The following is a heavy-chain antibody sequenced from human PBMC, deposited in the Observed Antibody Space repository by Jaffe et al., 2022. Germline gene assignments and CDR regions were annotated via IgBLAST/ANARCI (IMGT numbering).Heavy chain of an antibody. CDR1: GGTFSSYA. CDR3: ARDTPDHRVYYYDSSGYYYNYYYYMDV. D-gene: IGHD3-22*01. CDR2: IIPIFGTA. J-gene: IGHJ6*03. V-gene: IGHV1-69*05. Sequence: QVQLVQSGAEVKKPGSSVKVSCKASGGTFSSYAISWVRQAPGQGLEWMGGIIPIFGTANYAQKFQGRVTITTDESTSTAYMELSSLRSEDTAVYYCARDTPDHRVYYYDSSGYYYNYYYYMDVWGKGTTVTVSS.